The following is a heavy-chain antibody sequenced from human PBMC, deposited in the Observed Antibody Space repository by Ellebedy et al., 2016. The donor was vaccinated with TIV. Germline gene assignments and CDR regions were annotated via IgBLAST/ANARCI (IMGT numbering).Heavy chain of an antibody. CDR1: GFTFDDYA. J-gene: IGHJ3*02. D-gene: IGHD3-10*01. CDR2: ISWNSGSI. CDR3: ARERTRITMVRSHDAFDI. Sequence: GGSLRLXCAASGFTFDDYAMHWVRQAPGKGLEWVSGISWNSGSIGYADSVKGRFTISRDNAKNSLYLQMNSLRAEDTALYYCARERTRITMVRSHDAFDIWGQGTMVTVSS. V-gene: IGHV3-9*01.